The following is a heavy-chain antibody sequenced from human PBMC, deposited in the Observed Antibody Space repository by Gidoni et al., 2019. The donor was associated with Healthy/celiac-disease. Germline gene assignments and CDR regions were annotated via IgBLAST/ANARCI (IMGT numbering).Heavy chain of an antibody. CDR2: IDWDDDK. Sequence: QVTLRESGPALVKPTQTLTLTCTFSGFSLSTSGMRVSWIRQPPGKALEWLARIDWDDDKFYSTSLKTRLTISKDTSKNQVVLTMTNMDPVDTATYYCARSIAVAGILDYWGQGTLVTVSS. D-gene: IGHD6-19*01. J-gene: IGHJ4*02. CDR1: GFSLSTSGMR. CDR3: ARSIAVAGILDY. V-gene: IGHV2-70*04.